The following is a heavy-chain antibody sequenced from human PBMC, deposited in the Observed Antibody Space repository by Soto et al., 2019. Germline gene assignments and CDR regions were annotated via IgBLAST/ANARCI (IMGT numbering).Heavy chain of an antibody. J-gene: IGHJ4*02. D-gene: IGHD6-19*01. Sequence: GGSLRLSCAASGFTFSNAWMSWVRQAPGKGLEWVGRIKSKTDGGTTDYAAPVKGRFTISRDDSKNTLYLQMNSLKTEDTAVYYCTTEPKAVAGPWIDYWGQGTLVTVSS. CDR3: TTEPKAVAGPWIDY. CDR1: GFTFSNAW. V-gene: IGHV3-15*01. CDR2: IKSKTDGGTT.